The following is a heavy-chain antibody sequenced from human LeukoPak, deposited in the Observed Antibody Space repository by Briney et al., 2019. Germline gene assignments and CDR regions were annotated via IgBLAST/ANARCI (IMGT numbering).Heavy chain of an antibody. D-gene: IGHD6-19*01. CDR3: ARLSTATRHWLAASDI. V-gene: IGHV1-2*06. CDR2: INPDAGDT. J-gene: IGHJ3*02. Sequence: ASVKVSCKASGYSFTDYFLYWVRQAPGQGLEWMGRINPDAGDTNYAQTFQGRITMTRDTSISTAHMELSSLKSDDTAVYYCARLSTATRHWLAASDIWGQGTVDTVSS. CDR1: GYSFTDYF.